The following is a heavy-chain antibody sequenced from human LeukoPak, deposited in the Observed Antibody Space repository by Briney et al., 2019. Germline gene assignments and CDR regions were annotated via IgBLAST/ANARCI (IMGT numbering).Heavy chain of an antibody. CDR2: IIPILGIA. CDR1: GYTFTSYG. J-gene: IGHJ4*02. D-gene: IGHD3-22*01. V-gene: IGHV1-69*04. Sequence: SVKVSCKASGYTFTSYGISWVRQAPGQGLEWMGRIIPILGIANYAQKFQGRVTITADKSTSTAYMELSSLRSEDTAVYYCARDFIRDSSGYTENHFDYWGQGTLVTVSS. CDR3: ARDFIRDSSGYTENHFDY.